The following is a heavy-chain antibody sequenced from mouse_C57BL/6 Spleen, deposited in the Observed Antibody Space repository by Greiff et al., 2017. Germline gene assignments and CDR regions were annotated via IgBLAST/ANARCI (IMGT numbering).Heavy chain of an antibody. CDR2: ISSGGSYT. Sequence: VQLKQSGGDLVKPGGSLKLSCAASGFTFSSYGMSWVRQTPDKRLEWVATISSGGSYTYYPDSVKGRFTISRDNAKNTLYLQMSSLKSEDTAMYYCARVITTVVGYYAMDYWGQGTSVTVSS. J-gene: IGHJ4*01. V-gene: IGHV5-6*01. D-gene: IGHD1-1*01. CDR3: ARVITTVVGYYAMDY. CDR1: GFTFSSYG.